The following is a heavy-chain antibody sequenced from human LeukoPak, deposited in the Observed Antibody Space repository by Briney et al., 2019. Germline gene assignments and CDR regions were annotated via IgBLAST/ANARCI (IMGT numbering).Heavy chain of an antibody. Sequence: SETLSLTCTVSGGSISSYYWSWIRQPPGKGLEWIGYIYYSGSTNYNPSLKSRVTISADTSKNQFSLKLNSVIAADTAVYYCVVTTEKNNWFDPWGQGTLVTVSS. CDR2: IYYSGST. J-gene: IGHJ5*02. CDR1: GGSISSYY. D-gene: IGHD4-17*01. CDR3: VVTTEKNNWFDP. V-gene: IGHV4-59*08.